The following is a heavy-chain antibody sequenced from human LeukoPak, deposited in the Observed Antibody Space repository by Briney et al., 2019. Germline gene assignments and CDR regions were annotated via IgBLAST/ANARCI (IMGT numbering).Heavy chain of an antibody. Sequence: EASVKVSCKASGYTFTTYGITWVRQAPGQGLEWMGWISAYNGNTNSAQKLQGRVTMTTDTSTSTAYMELRSLRSDDTAVYYCARAYNWYVYYFDNWGQGTLVTVSS. J-gene: IGHJ4*02. CDR1: GYTFTTYG. D-gene: IGHD1-1*01. V-gene: IGHV1-18*01. CDR2: ISAYNGNT. CDR3: ARAYNWYVYYFDN.